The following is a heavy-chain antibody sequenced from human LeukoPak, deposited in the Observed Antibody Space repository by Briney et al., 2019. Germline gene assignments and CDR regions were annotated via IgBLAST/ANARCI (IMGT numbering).Heavy chain of an antibody. CDR1: GFTFSSYW. D-gene: IGHD2-21*01. J-gene: IGHJ5*01. CDR2: VFYSEST. V-gene: IGHV4-39*02. Sequence: TGGSLRLSCVVSGFTFSSYWMSWVRQAPGKGLEWIGTVFYSESTYYNPSLKSRVTISIDTSKNHFSLKLSAVTAADTAVYYCASGKEGDCGGECYSQLFDSWGQGTLVTVSS. CDR3: ASGKEGDCGGECYSQLFDS.